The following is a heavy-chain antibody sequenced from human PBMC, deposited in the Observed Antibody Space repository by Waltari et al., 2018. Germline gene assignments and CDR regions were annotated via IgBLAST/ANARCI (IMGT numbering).Heavy chain of an antibody. CDR1: GFTFSSYA. CDR3: AKDTPEHCSSTSCYDY. CDR2: ISGRGGST. V-gene: IGHV3-23*04. D-gene: IGHD2-2*01. Sequence: EVQLVESGGGLVQPGGSLRLSCAASGFTFSSYAMSWVRQAPGKGLEWVSAISGRGGSTYYADSVKGRFTISRDNSKNTLYLQMNSLRAEDTAVYYCAKDTPEHCSSTSCYDYWGQGTLVTVSS. J-gene: IGHJ4*02.